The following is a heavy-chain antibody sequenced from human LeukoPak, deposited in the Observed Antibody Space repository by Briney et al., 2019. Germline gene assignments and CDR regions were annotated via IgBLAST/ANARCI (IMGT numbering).Heavy chain of an antibody. CDR1: GGSISSGGYY. D-gene: IGHD3-22*01. J-gene: IGHJ6*02. Sequence: PSETLSLTCTVSGGSISSGGYYWSWIRQHPGKGLEWIGYIYYSGSTYYNPSLKSRVTISVDTSKNQFSLKLSSVTAADTAVYYCARDWGQNYYDSSGSNPNYDMDVWGQGTTVTVSS. CDR3: ARDWGQNYYDSSGSNPNYDMDV. V-gene: IGHV4-31*03. CDR2: IYYSGST.